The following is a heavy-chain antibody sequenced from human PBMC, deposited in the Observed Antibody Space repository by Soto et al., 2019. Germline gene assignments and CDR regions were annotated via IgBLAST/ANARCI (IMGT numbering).Heavy chain of an antibody. Sequence: ASVKVSCKTPGYTFTRYNIHWVRQAPGQGLEWMGGIIPIFGTANYAQKFQGRVTITRDTSASTAYMELSSLRSEDTAVYYCARGIAPYYFDYWGQGTLVTVSS. J-gene: IGHJ4*02. CDR1: GYTFTRYN. CDR2: IIPIFGTA. V-gene: IGHV1-3*01. CDR3: ARGIAPYYFDY. D-gene: IGHD6-13*01.